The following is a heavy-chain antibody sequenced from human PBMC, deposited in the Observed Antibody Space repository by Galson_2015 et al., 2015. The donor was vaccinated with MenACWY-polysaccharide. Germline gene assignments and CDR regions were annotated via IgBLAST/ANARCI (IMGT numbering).Heavy chain of an antibody. CDR1: GGSISSSSYY. J-gene: IGHJ6*02. Sequence: LSLTCTVSGGSISSSSYYWGWIRQPPGKGLEWIGSIYYSGSTYYNPSLKSRVTISVDTSKNQFSLKLSSVTAADTAVYYCARGYSGSGKNYYYYYGMDVWGQGTTVTVSS. V-gene: IGHV4-39*07. CDR2: IYYSGST. CDR3: ARGYSGSGKNYYYYYGMDV. D-gene: IGHD6-6*01.